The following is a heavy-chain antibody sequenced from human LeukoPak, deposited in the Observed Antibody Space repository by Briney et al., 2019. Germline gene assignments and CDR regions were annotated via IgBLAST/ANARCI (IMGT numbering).Heavy chain of an antibody. CDR3: ARGLSYCSSTSCYSWFDP. J-gene: IGHJ5*02. V-gene: IGHV1-8*01. D-gene: IGHD2-2*02. Sequence: GASVKVSCKAPGYTFTSYDINWVRQATGQGLEWMGWMNPNSGNTGYAQKFKGRVTMTRNTSISTAYMELSSLRSEDTAVYYCARGLSYCSSTSCYSWFDPWGQGTLVTVSS. CDR2: MNPNSGNT. CDR1: GYTFTSYD.